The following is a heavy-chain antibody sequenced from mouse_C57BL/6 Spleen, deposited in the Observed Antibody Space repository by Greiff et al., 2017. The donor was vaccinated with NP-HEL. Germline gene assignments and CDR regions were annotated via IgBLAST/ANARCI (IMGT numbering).Heavy chain of an antibody. D-gene: IGHD2-5*01. Sequence: EVQRVESGGGLVQPGGSLKLSCAASGFTFSDYYMYWVRQTPEKRLEWVAYISNGGGSTYYPDTVKGRFTISRDNAKNTLFLQMTSLRSEDTAMYYCARGYSNYPDWYFDGWGTGTTVTVSS. J-gene: IGHJ1*03. CDR1: GFTFSDYY. V-gene: IGHV5-12*03. CDR2: ISNGGGST. CDR3: ARGYSNYPDWYFDG.